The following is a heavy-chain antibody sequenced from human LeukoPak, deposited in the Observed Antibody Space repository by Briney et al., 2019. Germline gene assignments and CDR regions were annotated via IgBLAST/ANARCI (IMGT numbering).Heavy chain of an antibody. CDR3: ANYGVVLATYGSPSPFVY. J-gene: IGHJ4*02. CDR2: IYTSGST. Sequence: PTETLSLTCTVSGGSISSYYWSWTRQPAGKGLEWIGRIYTSGSTNYNPSLKSRVTISVDPSKKQFSLKVTSVTAADTAVYYCANYGVVLATYGSPSPFVYWGQGTLVTVSS. CDR1: GGSISSYY. V-gene: IGHV4-4*07. D-gene: IGHD3-16*01.